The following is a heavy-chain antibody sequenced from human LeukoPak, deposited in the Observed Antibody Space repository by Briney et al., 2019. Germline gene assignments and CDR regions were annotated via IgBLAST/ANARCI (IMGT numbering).Heavy chain of an antibody. Sequence: ASVKVSCKASGYTFTGYYMHWVRQAPGQGLEWIGWINPNSGGTNYAQKFQGRVTMTRDTSISTAYMELSRLRSDDTAVYYCARANYGSGSYYFDYWGQGTLVTVSS. J-gene: IGHJ4*02. CDR3: ARANYGSGSYYFDY. D-gene: IGHD3-10*01. CDR2: INPNSGGT. V-gene: IGHV1-2*02. CDR1: GYTFTGYY.